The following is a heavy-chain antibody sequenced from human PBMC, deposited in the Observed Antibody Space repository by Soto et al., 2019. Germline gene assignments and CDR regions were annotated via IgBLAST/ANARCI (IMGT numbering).Heavy chain of an antibody. J-gene: IGHJ3*02. CDR2: FDPEDGET. Sequence: ASVKVSCKVSGYTLTELSMHWVRQAPGKGLEWIGGFDPEDGETIYAQKFQGRVTMTEDTSTDTAYMELSSLRSEDTAVYYCATDYCSSTSCYGSGGAFDIWGQGTMVTVSS. V-gene: IGHV1-24*01. D-gene: IGHD2-2*01. CDR3: ATDYCSSTSCYGSGGAFDI. CDR1: GYTLTELS.